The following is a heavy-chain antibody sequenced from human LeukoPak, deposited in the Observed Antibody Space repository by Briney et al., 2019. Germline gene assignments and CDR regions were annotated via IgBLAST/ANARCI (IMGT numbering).Heavy chain of an antibody. CDR3: ARESIAARKGFDY. CDR2: INHSGST. CDR1: GGSFSGYY. J-gene: IGHJ4*02. D-gene: IGHD6-6*01. Sequence: SETLSLTCAVYGGSFSGYYWSWIRQPPGKGLEWIGEINHSGSTNYNPSLKSRVTISVDTSKNQFSLKLSSVTAADTAVYYCARESIAARKGFDYWGQGTLVTVSS. V-gene: IGHV4-34*01.